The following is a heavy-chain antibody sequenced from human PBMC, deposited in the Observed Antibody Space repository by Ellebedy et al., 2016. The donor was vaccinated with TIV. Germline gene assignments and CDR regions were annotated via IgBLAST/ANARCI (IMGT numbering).Heavy chain of an antibody. D-gene: IGHD3-3*01. J-gene: IGHJ5*02. CDR1: GGSFSGYY. CDR2: INHSGST. CDR3: ARDKLSDFWSGYDWFDP. Sequence: GSLRLXCAVYGGSFSGYYWSWIRQPPGKGLEWIGEINHSGSTNYNPSLKSRVTMSVDTSKNQFSLKLSSVTAADTAVYYCARDKLSDFWSGYDWFDPWGQGTLVTVSS. V-gene: IGHV4-34*01.